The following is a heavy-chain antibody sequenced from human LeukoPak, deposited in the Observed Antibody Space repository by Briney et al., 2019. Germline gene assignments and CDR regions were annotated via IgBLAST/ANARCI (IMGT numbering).Heavy chain of an antibody. CDR1: GYTFTSYD. CDR3: ARDIVVVPAAMGGYYYGMDV. D-gene: IGHD2-2*01. J-gene: IGHJ6*02. V-gene: IGHV1-8*01. Sequence: ASVKVSCKASGYTFTSYDINWVRQATGQGLEWMGWMNPNSGNTGYAQKFQGRVTMTRNTSISTAYMELSSLRSEDTAVYYCARDIVVVPAAMGGYYYGMDVWGQGTTVTVSS. CDR2: MNPNSGNT.